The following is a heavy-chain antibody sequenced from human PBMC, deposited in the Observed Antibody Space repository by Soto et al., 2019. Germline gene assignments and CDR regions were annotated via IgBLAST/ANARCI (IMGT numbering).Heavy chain of an antibody. CDR2: IYYSGST. V-gene: IGHV4-59*01. CDR1: GGCISSYY. D-gene: IGHD5-12*01. J-gene: IGHJ6*03. CDR3: ARSGYDFDYYYYMDV. Sequence: SETLSLTCTVSGGCISSYYWSWIRQPPGKGLEWIGYIYYSGSTNYNPSLKSRVTISVDTSKNQFSLKLSSVTAADTAVYYCARSGYDFDYYYYMDVWGKGTTVT.